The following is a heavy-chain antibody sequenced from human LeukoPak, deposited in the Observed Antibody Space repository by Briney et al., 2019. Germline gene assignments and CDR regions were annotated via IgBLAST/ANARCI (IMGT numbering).Heavy chain of an antibody. V-gene: IGHV3-21*01. CDR2: ISSSSSYI. CDR1: GFTFSSYS. J-gene: IGHJ4*02. D-gene: IGHD3-10*01. CDR3: ATDRAVQGVMVPFDY. Sequence: GGSLRLSCAASGFTFSSYSMNWVRQAPGKGLEWVSSISSSSSYIYYADSVKGRFTISRDNAKNSLYLQMNSLRAEDTAVYYCATDRAVQGVMVPFDYWGQGTLVTVSS.